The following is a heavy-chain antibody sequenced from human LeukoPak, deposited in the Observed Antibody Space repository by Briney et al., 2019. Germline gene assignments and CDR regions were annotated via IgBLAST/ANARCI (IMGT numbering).Heavy chain of an antibody. CDR3: ARGYCSGGSCYAYDY. V-gene: IGHV1-69*04. J-gene: IGHJ4*02. D-gene: IGHD2-15*01. CDR2: IIPILGIA. Sequence: ASVKVSCKVSGGTFSSYAISWVRQAPGQGLEWMGRIIPILGIANYAQKFQGRVTITADKSTSTAYMELSSLRSEDTAVYYCARGYCSGGSCYAYDYWGQGTLVTVSS. CDR1: GGTFSSYA.